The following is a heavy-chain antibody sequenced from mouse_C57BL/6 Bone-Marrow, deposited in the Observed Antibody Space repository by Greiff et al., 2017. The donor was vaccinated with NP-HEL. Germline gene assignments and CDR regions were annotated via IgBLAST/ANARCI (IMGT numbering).Heavy chain of an antibody. J-gene: IGHJ1*03. Sequence: QVQLKQPGAELVRPGSSVKLSCKASGYTFTSYWMHWVKQRPIQGLEWIGNIDPSDSETHYNQKFKDKATLTVDKSSSTAYMQLSSLTSEDSAVYYCARENYYGSSSWYFDVWGTGTTVTVSS. D-gene: IGHD1-1*01. CDR2: IDPSDSET. CDR3: ARENYYGSSSWYFDV. CDR1: GYTFTSYW. V-gene: IGHV1-52*01.